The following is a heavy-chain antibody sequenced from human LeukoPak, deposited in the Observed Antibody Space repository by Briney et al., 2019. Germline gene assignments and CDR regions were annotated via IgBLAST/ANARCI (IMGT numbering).Heavy chain of an antibody. CDR1: GFTFGDYA. CDR2: IRSKAYGGTT. D-gene: IGHD2-21*02. V-gene: IGHV3-49*04. J-gene: IGHJ3*02. CDR3: TRDWHGDPVGDDAFDI. Sequence: GGSLRLSCTASGFTFGDYAMSWVRQAPGKGLEWVGFIRSKAYGGTTEYAASVKGRFTISRDDSKSIAYLQMNSLKTEDTAVYYCTRDWHGDPVGDDAFDIWGQGTMVTVSS.